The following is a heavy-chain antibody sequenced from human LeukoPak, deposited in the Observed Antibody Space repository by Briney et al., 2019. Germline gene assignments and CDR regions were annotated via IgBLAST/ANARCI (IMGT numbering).Heavy chain of an antibody. J-gene: IGHJ3*02. Sequence: ASMNLSCKTSGYTFTTYFIHWVRQAPGQWLEWMGGINPYSGDTKYAQKFQGRFTMTRYTYICTASKELSRLMSAATAVYSCARYWAQPADTDDAFVICGKGTTVVVSS. V-gene: IGHV1-2*02. CDR2: INPYSGDT. CDR1: GYTFTTYF. D-gene: IGHD2-15*01. CDR3: ARYWAQPADTDDAFVI.